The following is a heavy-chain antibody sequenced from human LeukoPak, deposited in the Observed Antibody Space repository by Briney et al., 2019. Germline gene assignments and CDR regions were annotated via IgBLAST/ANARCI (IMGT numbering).Heavy chain of an antibody. CDR2: ISYDGSNK. V-gene: IGHV3-30*18. J-gene: IGHJ3*02. Sequence: GRSLRLSCAASGFTFSSYGMHWVRQAPGKGLEWVAVISYDGSNKYYADSVKGRFTISRDNSMNTLYLQMNSLRAEDTAVYYCAKDYDFWRGYSLAFDIWGQGTMVTVSS. CDR3: AKDYDFWRGYSLAFDI. D-gene: IGHD3-3*01. CDR1: GFTFSSYG.